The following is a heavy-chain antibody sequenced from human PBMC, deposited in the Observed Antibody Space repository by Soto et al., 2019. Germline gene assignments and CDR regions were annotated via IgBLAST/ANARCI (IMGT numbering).Heavy chain of an antibody. D-gene: IGHD2-2*01. CDR1: GGSISSSSYY. J-gene: IGHJ6*03. CDR2: IYYSGST. Sequence: QLQLQESGPGLVKPSETLSLTCTVSGGSISSSSYYWGWIRQPPGKGLEWIGSIYYSGSTYYNPSLKSRVTISVDTSKNQFSLKLSYVTAADTAVYYCARRPLAAMIPNYYYYYMDVWGKGTTVTVSS. V-gene: IGHV4-39*01. CDR3: ARRPLAAMIPNYYYYYMDV.